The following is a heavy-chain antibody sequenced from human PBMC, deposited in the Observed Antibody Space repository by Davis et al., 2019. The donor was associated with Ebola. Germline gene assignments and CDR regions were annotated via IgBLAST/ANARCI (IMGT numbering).Heavy chain of an antibody. CDR2: IKQDGSEK. CDR1: GFTFSSYW. D-gene: IGHD6-19*01. J-gene: IGHJ4*02. Sequence: GGSLRLSCAASGFTFSSYWMSWVRQAPGKGLEWVANIKQDGSEKYYVDSVKGRFTISRDNAKNSLYLQMNSLRAEDTAVYYCARIRQWLVRRKNYYFDYWGQGTLVTVSS. V-gene: IGHV3-7*03. CDR3: ARIRQWLVRRKNYYFDY.